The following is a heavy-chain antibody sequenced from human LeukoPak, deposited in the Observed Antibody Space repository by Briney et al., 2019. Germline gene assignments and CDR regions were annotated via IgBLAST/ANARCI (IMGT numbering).Heavy chain of an antibody. J-gene: IGHJ4*02. D-gene: IGHD3-10*01. CDR2: ISSNGGST. CDR3: ARDLSGGGLDY. CDR1: GFTFSVSV. Sequence: GGSLRLSCAASGFTFSVSVTHWVRQAPGKGLEYVSVISSNGGSTSYANSVKGRFTISRDNSKNTLYLQMGSLRAEDMAVYYCARDLSGGGLDYWGQGTLVTVPS. V-gene: IGHV3-64*01.